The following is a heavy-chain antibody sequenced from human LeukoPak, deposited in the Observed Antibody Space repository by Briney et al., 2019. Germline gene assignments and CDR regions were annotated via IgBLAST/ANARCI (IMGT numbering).Heavy chain of an antibody. CDR1: GFPFETNA. J-gene: IGHJ4*02. CDR3: ASGSSSWYYFDY. Sequence: GGSLRLSCATSGFPFETNAMSWVRQAPGKGLEWVANIKQDGSEKYYVDSVKGRFTISRDNAKNSLYLQMNSLRAEDTAVYYCASGSSSWYYFDYWGQGTLVTVSS. D-gene: IGHD6-13*01. V-gene: IGHV3-7*01. CDR2: IKQDGSEK.